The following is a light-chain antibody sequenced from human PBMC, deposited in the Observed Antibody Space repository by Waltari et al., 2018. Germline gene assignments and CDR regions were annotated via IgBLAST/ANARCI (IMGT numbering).Light chain of an antibody. CDR3: CSYAGSAISV. CDR2: HVN. V-gene: IGLV2-23*02. Sequence: QSALTQTAAVSGSPGQSITISCTGTTSDVGKYNLFSWYQQHPGKAPTLIIYHVNKRPSGVSNRFSGSKSGNTASLTISGLQAADEAEYYCCSYAGSAISVFGGGTKLTVL. J-gene: IGLJ3*02. CDR1: TSDVGKYNL.